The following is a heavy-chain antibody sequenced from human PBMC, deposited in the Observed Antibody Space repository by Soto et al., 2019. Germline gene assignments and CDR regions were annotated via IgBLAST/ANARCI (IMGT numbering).Heavy chain of an antibody. J-gene: IGHJ4*02. CDR2: INERGSEK. CDR3: ARHGVWTFAN. Sequence: LRLSCAASGFNFGAYWMGWVRQTPGKGLEWVANINERGSEKSYVDSPRGRFTISRDNARNSLFLEISTLRVEDTAVYYCARHGVWTFANWSQGTLVTVSS. V-gene: IGHV3-7*01. D-gene: IGHD4-17*01. CDR1: GFNFGAYW.